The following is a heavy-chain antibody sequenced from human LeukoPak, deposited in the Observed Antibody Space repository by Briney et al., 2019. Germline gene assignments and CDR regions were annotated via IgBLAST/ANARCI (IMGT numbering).Heavy chain of an antibody. CDR3: ARHKIPYDSSYDAFDI. V-gene: IGHV5-51*01. CDR2: IYPGDSDT. J-gene: IGHJ3*02. CDR1: GYSFTSYW. D-gene: IGHD3-22*01. Sequence: GESLKISCKGSGYSFTSYWIGWVRQMPGKGLEWMGIIYPGDSDTRYSPSFQGQVTISADKSIGTAYLQWSSLKASDTAMYYCARHKIPYDSSYDAFDIWGQGTMVTVSS.